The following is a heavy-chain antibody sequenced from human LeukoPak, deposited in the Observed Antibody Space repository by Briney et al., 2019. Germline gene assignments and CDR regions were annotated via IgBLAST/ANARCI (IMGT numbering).Heavy chain of an antibody. V-gene: IGHV4-30-2*01. CDR1: GDSISSGDFS. CDR3: ARVRGYGDYDNWFDP. CDR2: IYHSGST. D-gene: IGHD4-17*01. Sequence: SETLSLTCAVSGDSISSGDFSWSWIRQPPGKGLEWIGYIYHSGSTYYNPSLKSRVTISVDRSKSQFSLKLSSVTAADTAVYFCARVRGYGDYDNWFDPWGQGTLVTVSS. J-gene: IGHJ5*02.